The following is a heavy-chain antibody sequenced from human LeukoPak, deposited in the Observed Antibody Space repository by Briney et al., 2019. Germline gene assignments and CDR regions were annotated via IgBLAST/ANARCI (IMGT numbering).Heavy chain of an antibody. J-gene: IGHJ5*02. CDR2: ISGSGGST. CDR1: GFTFSSYA. Sequence: GGSLRLSCAASGFTFSSYAMSWVRQAPGKGLEWVSAISGSGGSTYYADSVKGRFTISRDNSKNTLYLQMNSLRAEDTAVYYCAKVGGIAVAGTWFDPWGQGTLVTVSS. CDR3: AKVGGIAVAGTWFDP. V-gene: IGHV3-23*01. D-gene: IGHD6-19*01.